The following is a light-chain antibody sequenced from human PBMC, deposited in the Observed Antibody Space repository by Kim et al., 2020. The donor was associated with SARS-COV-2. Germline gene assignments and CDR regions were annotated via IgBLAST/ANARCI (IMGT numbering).Light chain of an antibody. V-gene: IGKV1-5*01. Sequence: DIQMTQSPSTLSASVGDRATIPCRASQSISSWLAWYQQKPGKAPKLLIYDASSLESGVPSRFSGSGSGTEFTLTISSLQPDDFATYYCQQYNSYSTFGQGTKVDIK. CDR2: DAS. CDR3: QQYNSYST. CDR1: QSISSW. J-gene: IGKJ1*01.